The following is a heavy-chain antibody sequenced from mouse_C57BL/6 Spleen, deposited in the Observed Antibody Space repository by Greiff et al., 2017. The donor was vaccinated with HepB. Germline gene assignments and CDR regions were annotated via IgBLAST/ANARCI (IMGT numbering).Heavy chain of an antibody. CDR2: INPNNGGT. CDR1: GYTFTDYN. Sequence: DVQLQESGPELVKPGASVKIPCKASGYTFTDYNMDWVKQSHGKSLEWIGDINPNNGGTIYNQKFKGKATLTVDKSSSTAYMEIRSLTSEDTAVYYCARRDFDYWGQGTTLTVSS. V-gene: IGHV1-18*01. J-gene: IGHJ2*01. CDR3: ARRDFDY.